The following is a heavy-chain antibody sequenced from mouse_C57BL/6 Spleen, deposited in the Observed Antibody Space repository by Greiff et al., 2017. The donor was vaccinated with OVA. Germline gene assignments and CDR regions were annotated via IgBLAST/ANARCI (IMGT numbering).Heavy chain of an antibody. Sequence: VQLVESGPELVKPGDSVKISCKASGYAFSSSWMNWVKQRPGKGLEWIGRIYPGDGDTNYNGKFKGKATLTADKSSSTAYMQLSSLTSEDSAVYFCARGGLYFDYWGQGTTLTVSS. CDR1: GYAFSSSW. V-gene: IGHV1-82*01. D-gene: IGHD3-3*01. CDR2: IYPGDGDT. CDR3: ARGGLYFDY. J-gene: IGHJ2*01.